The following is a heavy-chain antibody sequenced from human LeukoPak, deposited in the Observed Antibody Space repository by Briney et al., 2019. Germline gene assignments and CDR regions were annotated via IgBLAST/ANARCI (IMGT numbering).Heavy chain of an antibody. CDR3: ARAFYYYGRDV. V-gene: IGHV4-39*07. CDR2: IYYSGST. J-gene: IGHJ6*02. CDR1: GGSISSSRYY. Sequence: SENLSLTCTVSGGSISSSRYYWGWIRQPPGKGLEWIGSIYYSGSTYYNPSLKSRVTISVDTSRNQFSLKLSSVTAADTAVYYCARAFYYYGRDVWGQGTTVTVSS.